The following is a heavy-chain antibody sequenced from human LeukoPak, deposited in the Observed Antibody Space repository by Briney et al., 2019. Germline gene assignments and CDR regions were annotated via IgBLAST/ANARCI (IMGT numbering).Heavy chain of an antibody. D-gene: IGHD6-13*01. Sequence: SQTLSLTCAISGDSVSSNSAAWNWIRQSPSRGLEWLGRTYYRSKWYNDYAVSVKSRITINPDTSKNQFSLQLNSVTPEDTAVYYCARFTMNRQQLDGPLYYFDYWGQGTLVTVSS. CDR2: TYYRSKWYN. CDR3: ARFTMNRQQLDGPLYYFDY. J-gene: IGHJ4*02. CDR1: GDSVSSNSAA. V-gene: IGHV6-1*01.